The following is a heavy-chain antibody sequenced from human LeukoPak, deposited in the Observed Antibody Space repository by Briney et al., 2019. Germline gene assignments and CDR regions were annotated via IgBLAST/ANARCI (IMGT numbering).Heavy chain of an antibody. CDR3: ARRVRGNYYYYMDV. D-gene: IGHD3-10*01. Sequence: PSETLSLTCAVSGGSISSSNWWSWVRQPPGKGLEWIGEIYHSGSTNYNPSLKSRVTISVDKSKNQFSLKLSSVTAADTAVYYCARRVRGNYYYYMDVWGKGTTVTVSS. V-gene: IGHV4-4*02. J-gene: IGHJ6*03. CDR1: GGSISSSNW. CDR2: IYHSGST.